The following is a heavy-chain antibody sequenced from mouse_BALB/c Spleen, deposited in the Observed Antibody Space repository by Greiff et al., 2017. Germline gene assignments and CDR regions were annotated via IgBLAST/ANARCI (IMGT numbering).Heavy chain of an antibody. V-gene: IGHV1-54*01. CDR3: ARGDGYYVSAMDY. Sequence: VQLQQSGAELVRPGTSVKVSCKASGYAFTNYLIEWVKQRPGQGLEWIGVINPGSGGTNYNEKFKGKATLTADKSSSTAYMQLSSLTSDDSAVYFCARGDGYYVSAMDYWGQGTSVTVSS. CDR2: INPGSGGT. CDR1: GYAFTNYL. J-gene: IGHJ4*01. D-gene: IGHD2-3*01.